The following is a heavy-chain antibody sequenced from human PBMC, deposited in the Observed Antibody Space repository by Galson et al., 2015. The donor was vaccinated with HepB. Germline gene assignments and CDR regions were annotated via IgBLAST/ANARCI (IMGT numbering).Heavy chain of an antibody. J-gene: IGHJ6*02. CDR3: ASTQWLTPYYYGMDV. CDR1: GYTFTYRY. CDR2: ITPFNGNT. V-gene: IGHV1-45*02. Sequence: SVKVSCKASGYTFTYRYLHWVRQAPGQALEWMGWITPFNGNTNYAQKFQDRVTITRDRSMSTAYMELSSLRSEDTAMYYCASTQWLTPYYYGMDVWGQGTTVTVSS. D-gene: IGHD6-19*01.